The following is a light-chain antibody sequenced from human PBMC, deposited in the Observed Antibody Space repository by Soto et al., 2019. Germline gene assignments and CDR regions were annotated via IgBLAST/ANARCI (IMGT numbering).Light chain of an antibody. CDR1: QSIGNW. CDR3: QQYSTYSRT. V-gene: IGKV1-5*03. J-gene: IGKJ1*01. Sequence: DIQMTQSPSTLSASVGDRVTITCRASQSIGNWLAWYQQKPGKAPKLLMYKASSLESGVPSRFSGSGSGTEFTLTISSLQPDDFATYFCQQYSTYSRTFGQGTKVDIK. CDR2: KAS.